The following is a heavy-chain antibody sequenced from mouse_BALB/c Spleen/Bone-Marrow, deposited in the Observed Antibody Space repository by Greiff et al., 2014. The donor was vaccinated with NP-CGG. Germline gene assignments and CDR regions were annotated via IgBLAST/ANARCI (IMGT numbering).Heavy chain of an antibody. D-gene: IGHD1-1*01. CDR1: GFNIKDTY. V-gene: IGHV14-3*02. CDR3: ANYYYGSSLFAY. Sequence: VQLQQSGAELVKPGASVKLSCTASGFNIKDTYMHWVKQRPEQGLEWIGRIDPANGNTKYDPKFQGKSTITAYTSSNTAYLQLSSLTSEDTAVYYCANYYYGSSLFAYWGQGTLVTVSA. J-gene: IGHJ3*01. CDR2: IDPANGNT.